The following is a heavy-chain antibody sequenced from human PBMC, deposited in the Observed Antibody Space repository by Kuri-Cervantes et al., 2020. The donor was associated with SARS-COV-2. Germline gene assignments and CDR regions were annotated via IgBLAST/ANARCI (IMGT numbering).Heavy chain of an antibody. CDR3: ARDAPAYDFWSGYYGMDV. D-gene: IGHD3-3*01. J-gene: IGHJ6*02. CDR1: GGTFSSYA. V-gene: IGHV1-69*13. CDR2: IIPIFGTA. Sequence: SVKVSCKASGGTFSSYAISWVRQAPGQGLEWMGGIIPIFGTANYAQKFQGRVTITADESTGTAYMELSSLRSEDTAVYYCARDAPAYDFWSGYYGMDVWGQGTTVTVSS.